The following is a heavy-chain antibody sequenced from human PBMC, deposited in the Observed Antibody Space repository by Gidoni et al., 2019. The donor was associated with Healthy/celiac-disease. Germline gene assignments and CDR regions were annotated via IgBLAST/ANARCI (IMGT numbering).Heavy chain of an antibody. D-gene: IGHD1-26*01. J-gene: IGHJ3*02. Sequence: QVQLVESGGGVVQPGRSLRLSCAASGFPFSSYAMHWVRQAPGKGLEWVAVISYDGSNKYYADSVKGRFTISRDNSKNTLYLQMNSLRAEDTAVYYCARENIVGATRDAFDIWGQGTMVTVSS. CDR1: GFPFSSYA. V-gene: IGHV3-30-3*01. CDR2: ISYDGSNK. CDR3: ARENIVGATRDAFDI.